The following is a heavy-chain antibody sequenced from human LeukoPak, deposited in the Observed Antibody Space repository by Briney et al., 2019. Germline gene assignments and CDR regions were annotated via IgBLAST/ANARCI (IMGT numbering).Heavy chain of an antibody. CDR3: ASLVNNWNDDNWFDP. CDR2: VYNSGDT. Sequence: SETLSLTCTVSGGSTSSDYWSWIRQSPGKGLEWVGYVYNSGDTGKNPSLKSRVTISVDTSKNQFSLKLSSVTAADTAVYYCASLVNNWNDDNWFDPWGQGTLVTVSS. V-gene: IGHV4-59*01. D-gene: IGHD1-1*01. CDR1: GGSTSSDY. J-gene: IGHJ5*02.